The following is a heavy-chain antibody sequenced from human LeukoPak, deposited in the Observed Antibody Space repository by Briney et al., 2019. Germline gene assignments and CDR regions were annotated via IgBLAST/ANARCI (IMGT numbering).Heavy chain of an antibody. D-gene: IGHD3-9*01. V-gene: IGHV4-4*07. Sequence: SETLSLTCTVSGGSISSYYCSWIRQPAGKGLEWIGRIYTSGSTNYNPSLKSRVTMSVDTSKNQFSLELSSVTGGDTAVYYCARDYDILTGYYGGDAFDIWGQGTMVTVSS. CDR2: IYTSGST. CDR3: ARDYDILTGYYGGDAFDI. CDR1: GGSISSYY. J-gene: IGHJ3*02.